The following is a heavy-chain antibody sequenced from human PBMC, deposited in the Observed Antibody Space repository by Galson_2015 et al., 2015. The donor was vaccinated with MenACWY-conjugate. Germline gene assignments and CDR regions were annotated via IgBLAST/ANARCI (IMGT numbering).Heavy chain of an antibody. V-gene: IGHV1-18*04. Sequence: QSGAEVKKPGASVRVSCEASGLIFANSGFNWVRQAPEQGLEWMGWISASNGNAKYAQKFQDRVTLTTDRSTSTAYLELRNLTSDDTALYYCAREMGYFDHWGQGSLVTVSS. D-gene: IGHD6-13*01. J-gene: IGHJ4*02. CDR1: GLIFANSG. CDR3: AREMGYFDH. CDR2: ISASNGNA.